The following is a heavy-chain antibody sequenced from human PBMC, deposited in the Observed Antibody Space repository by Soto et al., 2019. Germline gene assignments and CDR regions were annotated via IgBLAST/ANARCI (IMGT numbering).Heavy chain of an antibody. Sequence: QVQLVESGGGVVQPGRSLRLSCAASGFTFSSYAMHWVRQAPGKGLEWVAVISYDGSNKYYADSVKGRFTISRDTSKNTLYLQRTGLRAGDTVLYYCAGSGITVLPYWYFDLWGGGTLVMVPS. D-gene: IGHD3-10*01. CDR3: AGSGITVLPYWYFDL. J-gene: IGHJ2*01. V-gene: IGHV3-30-3*01. CDR1: GFTFSSYA. CDR2: ISYDGSNK.